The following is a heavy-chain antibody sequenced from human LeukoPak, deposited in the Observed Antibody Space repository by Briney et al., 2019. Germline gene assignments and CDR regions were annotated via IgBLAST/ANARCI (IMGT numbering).Heavy chain of an antibody. CDR3: ARADYGDYQEAFDY. CDR1: GFTFGSYS. D-gene: IGHD4-17*01. J-gene: IGHJ4*02. Sequence: GGSLRLSCAASGFTFGSYSMNWVRQAPGKGLEWVSYISSSSTIYYADSVKGRFTISRDNAKNSLYLQMNSLRDEDTAVYYCARADYGDYQEAFDYWGQGTLVTVSS. V-gene: IGHV3-48*02. CDR2: ISSSSTI.